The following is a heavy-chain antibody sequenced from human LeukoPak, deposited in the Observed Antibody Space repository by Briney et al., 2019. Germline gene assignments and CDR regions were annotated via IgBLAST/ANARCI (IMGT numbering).Heavy chain of an antibody. J-gene: IGHJ4*02. V-gene: IGHV1-18*01. D-gene: IGHD3-10*01. Sequence: GASVKVSCKASGGTFSSYAISWVRQAPGQGLEWMGWISAYNGNTNYAQKLQGRVTMTTDTSTSTAYMELRSLRSDDTAVYYCARETPPYCSGSYDYWGQGTLVTVSS. CDR3: ARETPPYCSGSYDY. CDR1: GGTFSSYA. CDR2: ISAYNGNT.